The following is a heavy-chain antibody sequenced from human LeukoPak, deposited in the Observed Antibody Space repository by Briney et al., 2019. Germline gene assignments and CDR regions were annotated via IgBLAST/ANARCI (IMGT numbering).Heavy chain of an antibody. Sequence: PGGSLRLSCAASGFTFSSYEMNWVRQAPGKGLEWVSYISSSGSSIYYADSVKGRFTISRDNAKNSLYLQMNSLRAEDTAVYYCARPEGESYFDWLYYFDYWGQGTLVTVSS. V-gene: IGHV3-48*03. D-gene: IGHD3-9*01. CDR1: GFTFSSYE. CDR2: ISSSGSSI. J-gene: IGHJ4*02. CDR3: ARPEGESYFDWLYYFDY.